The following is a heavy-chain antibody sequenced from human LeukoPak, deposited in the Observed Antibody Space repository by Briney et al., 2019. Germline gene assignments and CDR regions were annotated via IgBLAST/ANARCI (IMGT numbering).Heavy chain of an antibody. CDR1: GGSISSYY. Sequence: SGTLSLTCTVSGGSISSYYWSWIRQPPGKGLEWIGYIYYSGSTNYNPSLKSRVTISVDTSKNQFSLKLSSVTAADTAVYYCARHEEYSSSPVDYWGQGTLVTVSS. CDR2: IYYSGST. D-gene: IGHD6-13*01. V-gene: IGHV4-59*08. CDR3: ARHEEYSSSPVDY. J-gene: IGHJ4*02.